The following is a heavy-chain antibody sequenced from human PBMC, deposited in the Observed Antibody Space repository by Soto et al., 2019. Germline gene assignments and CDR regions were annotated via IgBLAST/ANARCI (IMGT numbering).Heavy chain of an antibody. CDR2: INAGNGNT. Sequence: GASVKVSCKASGYTFTSYAMHWVRQAPGQRLEWMGWINAGNGNTKYSQKFQGRVTITRDTSASTAYMELTSVTAADTAVYYCARDKITGLFDYWGQGTLVTVSS. J-gene: IGHJ4*02. CDR1: GYTFTSYA. V-gene: IGHV1-3*01. CDR3: ARDKITGLFDY. D-gene: IGHD2-8*02.